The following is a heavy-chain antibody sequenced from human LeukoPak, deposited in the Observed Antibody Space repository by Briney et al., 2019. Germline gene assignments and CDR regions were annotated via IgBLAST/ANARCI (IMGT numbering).Heavy chain of an antibody. J-gene: IGHJ5*02. Sequence: GGSLRVSCAASGFTFSSYWMSWVRQAPGKGLEWVANIKQDGSEKYYADSVKGRFTISRDNAKNSLYLQMNSLRAEDTAVYYCARDDCSSISCYHNWFDTWGQGTLVTVSS. V-gene: IGHV3-7*01. CDR2: IKQDGSEK. CDR1: GFTFSSYW. D-gene: IGHD2-2*01. CDR3: ARDDCSSISCYHNWFDT.